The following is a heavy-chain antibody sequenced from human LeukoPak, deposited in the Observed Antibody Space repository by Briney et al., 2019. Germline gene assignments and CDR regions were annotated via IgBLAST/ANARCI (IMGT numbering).Heavy chain of an antibody. V-gene: IGHV4-34*01. CDR3: ARQGGYDSSGYYYGVDY. D-gene: IGHD3-22*01. Sequence: SETLSLTCAVYGGSFSGYYWSWIRQPPGKGLEWIGEIYHSGSTNYNPSLKSRVTISVDKSKNQFSLKLSSVTAADTAVYYCARQGGYDSSGYYYGVDYWGQGTLVTVSS. CDR1: GGSFSGYY. J-gene: IGHJ4*02. CDR2: IYHSGST.